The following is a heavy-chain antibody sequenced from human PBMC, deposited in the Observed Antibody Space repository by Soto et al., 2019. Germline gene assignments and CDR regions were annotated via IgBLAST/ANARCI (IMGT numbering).Heavy chain of an antibody. CDR1: GFTFTSYA. J-gene: IGHJ4*02. CDR2: ITGGGDNT. Sequence: EVQLLESGGDLVQPGGSLRLSCAASGFTFTSYAMSWIRQAPGKGLEWVSAITGGGDNTYYADSVKGRFTISRDNSKNTLYLRMNSLRAEDTAFYYCTQDGGSRDWLTVNWGQGTLVTVSS. D-gene: IGHD3-9*01. V-gene: IGHV3-23*01. CDR3: TQDGGSRDWLTVN.